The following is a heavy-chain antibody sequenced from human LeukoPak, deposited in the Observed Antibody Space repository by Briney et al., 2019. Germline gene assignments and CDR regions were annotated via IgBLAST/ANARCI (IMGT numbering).Heavy chain of an antibody. V-gene: IGHV5-10-1*01. Sequence: GESLKISCKGSGYSFTSYWISWVRQMPGKGLEWMGRIDPSDSYTNYSPSFQGHVTISADKSISTAYLQWSSLKASDTAMYYCARQPPAVAGSSWWFGPWGQGTLVTVSS. CDR1: GYSFTSYW. D-gene: IGHD6-19*01. CDR2: IDPSDSYT. CDR3: ARQPPAVAGSSWWFGP. J-gene: IGHJ5*02.